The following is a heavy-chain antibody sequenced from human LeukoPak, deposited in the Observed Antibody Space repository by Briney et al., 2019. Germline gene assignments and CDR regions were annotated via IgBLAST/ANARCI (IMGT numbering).Heavy chain of an antibody. J-gene: IGHJ4*02. CDR1: GYTFTNYD. Sequence: GASVKVSCKTSGYTFTNYDINWVRQATGQGLEWMGWMNPNSGNTGYAQKFQGRVTMTRNISTSTAYMELSCLRSEDTAVYYCARGSRSGDYWGQGTQVTVSS. D-gene: IGHD3-10*01. CDR2: MNPNSGNT. CDR3: ARGSRSGDY. V-gene: IGHV1-8*01.